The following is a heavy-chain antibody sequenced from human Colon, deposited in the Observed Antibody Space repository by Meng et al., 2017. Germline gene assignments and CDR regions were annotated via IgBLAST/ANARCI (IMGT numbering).Heavy chain of an antibody. V-gene: IGHV3-7*01. Sequence: GESLKISCAASGFTFSSYWMSWVRQAPGKGLEWVANIKQDGSETYYVDSVKGRFTISRDNAKNSLYLQMNSLRAEDTAVYYCARDSGWYPYYYYYGMDVWGQGTMVTVSS. CDR3: ARDSGWYPYYYYYGMDV. D-gene: IGHD6-19*01. CDR2: IKQDGSET. CDR1: GFTFSSYW. J-gene: IGHJ6*02.